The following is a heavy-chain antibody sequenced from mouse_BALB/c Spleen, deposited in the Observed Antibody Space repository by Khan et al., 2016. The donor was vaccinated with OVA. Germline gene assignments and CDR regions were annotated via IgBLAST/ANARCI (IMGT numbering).Heavy chain of an antibody. V-gene: IGHV1S41*01. D-gene: IGHD1-1*01. J-gene: IGHJ4*01. CDR3: GRRNYYGRACYAMDY. CDR1: GYTFTSYW. CDR2: IAPGSGSS. Sequence: DLVKPGASVKLSCKASGYTFTSYWINWIKQRPGQGLEWIGRIAPGSGSSSYNEMFKGKATLTLDTSSSTAYIQLSSLSSEDSAVYFCGRRNYYGRACYAMDYGGQGSSVT.